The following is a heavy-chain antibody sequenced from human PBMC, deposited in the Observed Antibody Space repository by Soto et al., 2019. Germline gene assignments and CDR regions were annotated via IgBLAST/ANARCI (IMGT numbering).Heavy chain of an antibody. CDR1: GFTFSSYG. CDR3: ARDYRGIDP. V-gene: IGHV3-33*01. D-gene: IGHD1-26*01. CDR2: IWYDGSNK. J-gene: IGHJ5*02. Sequence: PGGSLRLSCAASGFTFSSYGMHWVRQAPGKGLEWVAVIWYDGSNKYYADSVKGRFTISRDNSKNTLYLQMNSLRAEDTAAYYCARDYRGIDPWGQGTLVTVSS.